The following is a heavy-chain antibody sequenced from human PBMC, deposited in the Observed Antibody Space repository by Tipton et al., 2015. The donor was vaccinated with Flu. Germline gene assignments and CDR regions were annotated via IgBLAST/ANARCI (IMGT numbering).Heavy chain of an antibody. Sequence: TLSLTCTVSGGSIGSTYYWGWIRQPPGKGLEWIGSIFYSGSFSGGSTYYNPSLKSRVTISVDTSKNQFSLKLSSVTAADTAIYYCARDSPYDSSGYYSDYWGQGTQVTVSS. CDR1: GGSIGSTYY. D-gene: IGHD3-22*01. V-gene: IGHV4-39*07. CDR3: ARDSPYDSSGYYSDY. J-gene: IGHJ4*02. CDR2: IFYSGSFSGGST.